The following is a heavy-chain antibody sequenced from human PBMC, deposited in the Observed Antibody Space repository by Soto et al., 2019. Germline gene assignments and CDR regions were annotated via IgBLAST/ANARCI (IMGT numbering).Heavy chain of an antibody. V-gene: IGHV1-2*04. D-gene: IGHD6-6*01. CDR3: ARVPIAARPYYYYYGMDV. CDR2: INPNSGGT. J-gene: IGHJ6*02. Sequence: ASVKVPCKASGNTFTGYYMHWVRQAPGQGLEWMGWINPNSGGTNYAQKFQGWVTMTRDTSISTAYMELSRLRSDDTAVYYCARVPIAARPYYYYYGMDVWGQGTTVTVSS. CDR1: GNTFTGYY.